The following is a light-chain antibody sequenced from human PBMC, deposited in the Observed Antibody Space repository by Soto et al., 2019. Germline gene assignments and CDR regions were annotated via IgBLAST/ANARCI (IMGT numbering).Light chain of an antibody. CDR2: VAS. CDR1: QSVSTSY. V-gene: IGKV3-20*01. CDR3: QKYGNSRA. J-gene: IGKJ1*01. Sequence: EIVLTQSPGTLSLSPGERATLSCRASQSVSTSYLAWYQQTPGQAPRLLIYVASSRATGIPDRFSGSGSGTDFTLTISRLESEDFAVYYCQKYGNSRAFGQGTRVEIK.